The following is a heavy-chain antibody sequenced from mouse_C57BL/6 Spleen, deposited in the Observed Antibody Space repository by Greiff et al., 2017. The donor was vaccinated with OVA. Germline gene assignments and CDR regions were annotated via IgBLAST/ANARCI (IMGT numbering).Heavy chain of an antibody. V-gene: IGHV5-17*01. CDR2: ISSGSSTI. Sequence: EVQLQESGGGLVKPGGSLKLSCAASGFTFSDYGMHWVRQAPEKGLEWVAYISSGSSTIYYADTVKGRFTISRDNAKNTLFLQMTSLRSEDTAMYYCARGLRRGYYAMDYWGQGTSVTVSS. D-gene: IGHD2-2*01. CDR1: GFTFSDYG. CDR3: ARGLRRGYYAMDY. J-gene: IGHJ4*01.